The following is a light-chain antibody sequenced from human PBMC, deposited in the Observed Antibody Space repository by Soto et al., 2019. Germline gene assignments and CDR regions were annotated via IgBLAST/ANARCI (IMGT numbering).Light chain of an antibody. V-gene: IGLV2-23*01. CDR2: EGT. Sequence: QSALTQPASVSASPGQSITISCTGTSSNVGTYDLVSWYQHHPDKAPKLIIYEGTKRPSGISSRSSGSKSGNTASLTISGRQAEDDADYYCCSFAGCAALGFGGGTKLTVL. CDR1: SSNVGTYDL. J-gene: IGLJ2*01. CDR3: CSFAGCAALG.